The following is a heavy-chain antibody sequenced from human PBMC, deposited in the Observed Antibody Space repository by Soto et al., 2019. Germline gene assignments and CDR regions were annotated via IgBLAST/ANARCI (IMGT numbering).Heavy chain of an antibody. CDR3: AREALYSSGWYYSDY. CDR1: GYTFNTYG. V-gene: IGHV1-18*01. D-gene: IGHD6-13*01. Sequence: ASVKVSCTASGYTFNTYGINWVRQAPGQGLEWMGWISAYNGNTNYAEKVRGRVTMTTDTSTSTAYMELRSLRSDDTAVYYCAREALYSSGWYYSDYWGQGTPVTVSS. CDR2: ISAYNGNT. J-gene: IGHJ4*02.